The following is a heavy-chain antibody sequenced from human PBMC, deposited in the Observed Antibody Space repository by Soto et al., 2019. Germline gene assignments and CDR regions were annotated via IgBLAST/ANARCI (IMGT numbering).Heavy chain of an antibody. J-gene: IGHJ4*02. CDR1: GYSFTNYA. CDR3: ARGVFYSYGIFDY. D-gene: IGHD5-18*01. CDR2: INDGNGNT. V-gene: IGHV1-3*01. Sequence: ASVKVSCKASGYSFTNYAMHWVRQAPGQRLEWMGWINDGNGNTKYSQKFQGRVTITRDTSASTAYMELSSLRSEDTAVYYCARGVFYSYGIFDYWGQGTLVTSPQ.